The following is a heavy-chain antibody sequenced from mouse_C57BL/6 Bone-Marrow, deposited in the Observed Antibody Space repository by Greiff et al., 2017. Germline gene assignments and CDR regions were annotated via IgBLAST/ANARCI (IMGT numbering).Heavy chain of an antibody. V-gene: IGHV1-63*01. CDR1: GYTFTNYW. Sequence: VQLQQSGAELVRPGTSVKMSCKASGYTFTNYWIGWAKQRPGHGLEWIGDISPGGGYTNYNEKFKGKATLTADKSSSTAYMQFSSLTSEDSAIYYCARHDYDSFDYWGQGTTLTVSS. CDR2: ISPGGGYT. D-gene: IGHD2-4*01. CDR3: ARHDYDSFDY. J-gene: IGHJ2*01.